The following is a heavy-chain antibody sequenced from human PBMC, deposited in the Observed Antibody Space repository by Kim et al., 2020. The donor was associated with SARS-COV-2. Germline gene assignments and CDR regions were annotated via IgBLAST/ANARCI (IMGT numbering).Heavy chain of an antibody. CDR3: ARGSSWSYQRSFDI. D-gene: IGHD1-26*01. J-gene: IGHJ3*02. Sequence: ADAVKSRFTLYRDNAKNTLYLQMNSLRAEDTVVYYCARGSSWSYQRSFDIWGQGTMVTVSS. V-gene: IGHV3-74*01.